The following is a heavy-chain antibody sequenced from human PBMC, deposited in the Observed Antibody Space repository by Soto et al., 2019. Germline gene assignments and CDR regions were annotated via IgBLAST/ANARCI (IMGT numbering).Heavy chain of an antibody. J-gene: IGHJ6*02. CDR2: ISYDGGNK. D-gene: IGHD2-15*01. CDR3: ARGDREDIAVVIGVRPGEYGVDV. CDR1: GFTFRNYA. Sequence: QVQLVESGGGVVQPGRSLRLSCEASGFTFRNYAMHWVRQAPGKGLECVAVISYDGGNKFYRDYVKGRFTISRDNSKNTLYLQINSLRYEDTAVYYCARGDREDIAVVIGVRPGEYGVDVWGQGTTVTVSS. V-gene: IGHV3-30-3*01.